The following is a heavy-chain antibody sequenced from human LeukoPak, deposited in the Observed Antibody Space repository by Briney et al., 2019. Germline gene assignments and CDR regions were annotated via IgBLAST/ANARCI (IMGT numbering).Heavy chain of an antibody. CDR2: INWNGGST. Sequence: GGTLRLSCAASGFTFSSYGMSWVRQAPGKGLEWVSGINWNGGSTGYADSVKGRFTISRDNAKNSLYLQMNSLRAEDTALYYCARHYGDNYYYYYMDVWGKGTTVTVSS. CDR1: GFTFSSYG. J-gene: IGHJ6*03. D-gene: IGHD4-17*01. CDR3: ARHYGDNYYYYYMDV. V-gene: IGHV3-20*04.